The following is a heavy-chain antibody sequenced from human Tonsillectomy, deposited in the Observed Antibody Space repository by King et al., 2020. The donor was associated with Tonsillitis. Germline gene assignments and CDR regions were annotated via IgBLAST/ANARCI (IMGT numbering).Heavy chain of an antibody. D-gene: IGHD1-26*01. CDR3: AKPKESGSYVYFDY. CDR2: ISGSAGTT. CDR1: GFTLISYA. J-gene: IGHJ4*02. V-gene: IGHV3-23*04. Sequence: QLVQSGGGLVQPGGSLRLPSSAFGFTLISYAMSWVRQAPGKGLKWVSVISGSAGTTYYAASVRGRFTISRDTSKNTLYLQMNSLSAEDTAVYYCAKPKESGSYVYFDYWGQGTLVTVSS.